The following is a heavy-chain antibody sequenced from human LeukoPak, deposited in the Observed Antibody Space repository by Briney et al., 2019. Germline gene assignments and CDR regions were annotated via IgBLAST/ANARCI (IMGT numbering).Heavy chain of an antibody. D-gene: IGHD1/OR15-1a*01. CDR3: ATKAREAPE. J-gene: IGHJ4*01. V-gene: IGHV3-11*01. CDR1: GFTFSDYY. CDR2: ISGDGGDI. Sequence: GGSLRLSCATSGFTFSDYYMSWIRQAPGKGLEWLSYISGDGGDIDYADSVGGRFTVSRDNAKNALYLQMNSLRVEDTAIYYCATKAREAPEWGQGTLVTVSS.